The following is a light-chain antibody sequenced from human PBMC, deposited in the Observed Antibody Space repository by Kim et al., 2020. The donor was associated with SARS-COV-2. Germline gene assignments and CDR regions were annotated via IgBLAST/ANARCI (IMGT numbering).Light chain of an antibody. CDR2: GAS. Sequence: PGESATLSCRASQSVTSTYLAWYQRKPGQAPRLLIYGASTRATGIPDRFSGSGSGTDFTLTIRRLDPEDFAVYYCQQYGSSLPITFGQGTRLEIK. J-gene: IGKJ5*01. CDR1: QSVTSTY. V-gene: IGKV3-20*01. CDR3: QQYGSSLPIT.